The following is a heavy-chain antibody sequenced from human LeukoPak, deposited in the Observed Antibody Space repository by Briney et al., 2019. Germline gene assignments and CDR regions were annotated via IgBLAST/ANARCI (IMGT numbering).Heavy chain of an antibody. CDR1: GGSISSSSYY. D-gene: IGHD3-3*01. V-gene: IGHV4-39*07. CDR3: ARVRFGLEWLLSPAYYYMDV. J-gene: IGHJ6*03. CDR2: IYYSGST. Sequence: SETLSLTCTVSGGSISSSSYYWGWIRQPPGKGLEWIGGIYYSGSTYYNPSLKSRVTISVDTSKNQFSLKLSSVTAADTAVYYCARVRFGLEWLLSPAYYYMDVWGKGTTVTVSS.